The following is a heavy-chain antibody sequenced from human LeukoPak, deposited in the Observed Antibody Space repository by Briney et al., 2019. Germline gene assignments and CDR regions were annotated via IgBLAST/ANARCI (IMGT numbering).Heavy chain of an antibody. J-gene: IGHJ6*02. CDR1: GFTFSSYA. Sequence: GGSLRLSCAASGFTFSSYAMSWVRQAPGKGLEWVSVISGSGGSTYYADSVKGRFTIPRDNSKNTLYLQMNSLRAEDTAVYYCAKDSGGSSRIYYYYGMDVWGQGTTVTVSS. V-gene: IGHV3-23*01. CDR2: ISGSGGST. CDR3: AKDSGGSSRIYYYYGMDV. D-gene: IGHD2-15*01.